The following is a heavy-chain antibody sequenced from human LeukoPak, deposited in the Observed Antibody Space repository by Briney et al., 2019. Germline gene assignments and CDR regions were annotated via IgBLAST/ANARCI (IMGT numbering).Heavy chain of an antibody. CDR3: AKDRKELGEIDY. D-gene: IGHD1-26*01. V-gene: IGHV3-23*01. CDR2: ISGSGGST. J-gene: IGHJ4*02. Sequence: GGSLRLSCAASGFTFSSYAMSCVRQAPGKGLEWVSAISGSGGSTYYADSVKGRFTISRANSKNTLYLQMNSLRAEDTAVYYCAKDRKELGEIDYWGQGTLVTVSS. CDR1: GFTFSSYA.